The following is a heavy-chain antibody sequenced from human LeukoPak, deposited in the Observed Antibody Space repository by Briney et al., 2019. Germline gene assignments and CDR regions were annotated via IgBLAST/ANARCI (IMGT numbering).Heavy chain of an antibody. J-gene: IGHJ3*02. V-gene: IGHV1-18*01. D-gene: IGHD1-20*01. CDR2: ISAYNGNT. CDR3: ARGRSDNWNDPLYAFDI. Sequence: ASVKVSCKASGYTFTSYGISWVRQAPGQGLEWMGWISAYNGNTNYAQKLQGRVTMTTDTSTSTAYMELRSLRSDDTAVYYCARGRSDNWNDPLYAFDIWGQGTMVTVSS. CDR1: GYTFTSYG.